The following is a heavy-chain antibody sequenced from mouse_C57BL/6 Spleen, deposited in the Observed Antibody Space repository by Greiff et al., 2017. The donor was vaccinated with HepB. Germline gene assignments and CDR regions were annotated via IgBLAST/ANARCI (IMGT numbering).Heavy chain of an antibody. CDR2: IDPNSGGT. CDR1: GYTFTSYW. CDR3: ARGGGLCDYVYWYFDV. Sequence: QVHVKQSGAELVKPGASVKLSCKASGYTFTSYWMHWVKQRPGRGLEWIGRIDPNSGGTKYNEKFKSKATLTVDKPSSTAYMQLSSLTSEDSAVYYCARGGGLCDYVYWYFDVWGTGTTVTVSS. D-gene: IGHD2-4*01. V-gene: IGHV1-72*01. J-gene: IGHJ1*03.